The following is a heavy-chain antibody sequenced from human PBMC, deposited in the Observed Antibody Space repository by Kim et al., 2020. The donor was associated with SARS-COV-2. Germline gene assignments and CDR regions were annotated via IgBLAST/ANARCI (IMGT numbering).Heavy chain of an antibody. CDR3: ARRDYDSSGYHPQGGAFDI. CDR1: GGTFSSYA. CDR2: IIPIFGTA. D-gene: IGHD3-22*01. V-gene: IGHV1-69*13. J-gene: IGHJ3*02. Sequence: SVKVSCKASGGTFSSYAISWVRQAPGQGLEWMGGIIPIFGTANYAQKFQGRVTITADESTSTAYMELSSLRSEDTAVYYCARRDYDSSGYHPQGGAFDIWGQGTMVTVSS.